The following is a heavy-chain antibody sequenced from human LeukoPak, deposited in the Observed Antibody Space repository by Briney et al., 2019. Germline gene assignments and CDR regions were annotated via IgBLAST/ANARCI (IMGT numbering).Heavy chain of an antibody. D-gene: IGHD4-23*01. CDR3: ARRGPYGGKVFDY. V-gene: IGHV1-69*13. CDR2: IIPIFGTA. CDR1: GGTFSSYA. Sequence: ASVKVSCKASGGTFSSYAISWVRQAPGQGLEWMGGIIPIFGTANYAQKFQGRVTITADESTSTAYMELSSLRSGDTAVYYCARRGPYGGKVFDYWGQGTLVTVSS. J-gene: IGHJ4*02.